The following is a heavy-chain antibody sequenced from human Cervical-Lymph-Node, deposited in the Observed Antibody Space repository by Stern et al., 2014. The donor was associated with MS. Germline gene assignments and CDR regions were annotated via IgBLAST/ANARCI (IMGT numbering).Heavy chain of an antibody. D-gene: IGHD6-6*01. Sequence: QLQLQESGSGLVKPSQTLSLTCAVSGDSISSGGYSWSWIRQPPGKGLEWIGYMHHSGRSSYNPSLKSRVTISVDRSKNQFSLRLSSVTAADTAVYYCARGLYSSSSVWAYWGQGTLVTVSS. V-gene: IGHV4-30-2*01. J-gene: IGHJ4*02. CDR2: MHHSGRS. CDR1: GDSISSGGYS. CDR3: ARGLYSSSSVWAY.